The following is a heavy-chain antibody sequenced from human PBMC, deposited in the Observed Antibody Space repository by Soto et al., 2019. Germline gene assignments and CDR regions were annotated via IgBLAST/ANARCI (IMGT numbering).Heavy chain of an antibody. V-gene: IGHV6-1*01. Sequence: SQTLSLTCAISGDSVSSNSASCNWIRQSPSRGLEWLGRTYYRSKWYNDYAVSVKSRITINPDTSKNQFSLQLNSVTPEDTAVYYCVKTPASGTLDPWGQGILVTVSS. CDR2: TYYRSKWYN. CDR3: VKTPASGTLDP. D-gene: IGHD6-13*01. J-gene: IGHJ5*02. CDR1: GDSVSSNSAS.